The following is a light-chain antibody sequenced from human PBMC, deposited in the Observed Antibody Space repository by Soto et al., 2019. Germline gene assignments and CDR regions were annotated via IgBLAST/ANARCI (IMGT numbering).Light chain of an antibody. CDR3: QQYGHSPRT. Sequence: EVVLTQSPGTLSWSPGERASLSCRASQSVSNSFLAWYQQKAGQSPRLLIYAASARAIGIPDRFSGSGSGTDFTLTISRLEPEDFAVYYCQQYGHSPRTFGQGTKVDIK. J-gene: IGKJ1*01. V-gene: IGKV3-20*01. CDR1: QSVSNSF. CDR2: AAS.